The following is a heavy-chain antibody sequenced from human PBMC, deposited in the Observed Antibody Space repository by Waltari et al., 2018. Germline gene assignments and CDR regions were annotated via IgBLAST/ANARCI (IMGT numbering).Heavy chain of an antibody. CDR3: AKVQLSGSYFGGGMDV. Sequence: QVQLVESGGGVVQPGRSLRLSCAASRFTFSSYGMHWVRQAPGKGLEWVAVIWYDGSNKYYADSVKGRFTISRDNSKNTLYLQMNSLRAEDTAMYYCAKVQLSGSYFGGGMDVWGQGTTVTVSS. J-gene: IGHJ6*02. CDR2: IWYDGSNK. V-gene: IGHV3-30*18. CDR1: RFTFSSYG. D-gene: IGHD1-26*01.